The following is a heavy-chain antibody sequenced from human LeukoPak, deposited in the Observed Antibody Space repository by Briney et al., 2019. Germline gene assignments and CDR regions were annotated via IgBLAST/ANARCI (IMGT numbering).Heavy chain of an antibody. CDR3: ASWSQIAVAGNAVY. D-gene: IGHD6-19*01. CDR2: IYHSGST. Sequence: NPSGTLSLTCAVSGGSISSSNWWSWVRQPPGKGLEWIGEIYHSGSTNYNPSLKSRVTISVDKSKNQFSLKLSSVTAADTAVYYCASWSQIAVAGNAVYWGQGTLVTVSS. V-gene: IGHV4-4*02. CDR1: GGSISSSNW. J-gene: IGHJ4*02.